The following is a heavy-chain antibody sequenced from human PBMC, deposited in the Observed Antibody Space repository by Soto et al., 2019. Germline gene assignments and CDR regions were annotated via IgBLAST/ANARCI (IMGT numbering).Heavy chain of an antibody. V-gene: IGHV4-39*01. CDR2: IYYSGST. Sequence: SETLSLTCTVSGGSISSSSYYWGWIRQPPGKVLEWIVSIYYSGSTYYNPSLKSRVTISLDTSNNQFSLKLSSVTSSYTSVYYCARQGGYTDRRNDAFDIWGQGTMVTVSS. CDR1: GGSISSSSYY. D-gene: IGHD1-26*01. J-gene: IGHJ3*02. CDR3: ARQGGYTDRRNDAFDI.